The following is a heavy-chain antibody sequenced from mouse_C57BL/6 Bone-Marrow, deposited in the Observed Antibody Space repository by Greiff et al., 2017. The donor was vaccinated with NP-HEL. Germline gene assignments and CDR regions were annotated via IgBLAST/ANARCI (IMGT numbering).Heavy chain of an antibody. CDR2: ISSGSSTI. V-gene: IGHV5-17*01. CDR1: GFTFSDYG. J-gene: IGHJ2*01. CDR3: ARPIYYGNYLDY. D-gene: IGHD2-1*01. Sequence: EVKLVESGGGLVKPGGSLKLSCAASGFTFSDYGMHWVRQAPEKGLAWVAYISSGSSTIYYADTVKGRFTISRDNAKNTLFLQMTSLRSEDTAMYYCARPIYYGNYLDYWGQGTTLTVAS.